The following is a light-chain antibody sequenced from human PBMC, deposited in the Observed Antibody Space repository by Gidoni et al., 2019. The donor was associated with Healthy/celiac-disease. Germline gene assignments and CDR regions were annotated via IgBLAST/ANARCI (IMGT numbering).Light chain of an antibody. CDR1: QSVISSY. CDR2: GAS. V-gene: IGKV3-20*01. J-gene: IGKJ2*03. Sequence: EIVLTQSPGTLSLSPVERATLSCRASQSVISSYLAWYQQKPGQAPRLLIYGASSRATGIPDRFSGSGSGTDFTLTISRLEPEDIAVYYCQQYGSSPYSFGQGTKLEIK. CDR3: QQYGSSPYS.